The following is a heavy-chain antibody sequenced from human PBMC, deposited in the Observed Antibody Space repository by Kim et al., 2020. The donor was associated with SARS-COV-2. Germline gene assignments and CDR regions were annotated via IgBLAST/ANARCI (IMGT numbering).Heavy chain of an antibody. V-gene: IGHV1-3*01. CDR1: GYTFTSYA. J-gene: IGHJ3*02. CDR3: ARDRLVYSSSWYVMELLRSDAFDI. Sequence: ASVKVSCKASGYTFTSYAMHWVRQAPGQRLEWMGWINAGNGNTKYSQKFQGRVTITRDTSASTAYMELSSLRSEDTAVYYCARDRLVYSSSWYVMELLRSDAFDIWGQGTMVTVSS. CDR2: INAGNGNT. D-gene: IGHD6-13*01.